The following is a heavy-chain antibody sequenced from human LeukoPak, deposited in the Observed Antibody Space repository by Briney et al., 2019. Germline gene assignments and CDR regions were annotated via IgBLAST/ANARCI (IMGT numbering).Heavy chain of an antibody. D-gene: IGHD5-24*01. CDR3: VTSRDGYNYNFDY. CDR2: ISYDGSNK. CDR1: GFTFSSYA. Sequence: PGRSLRLSCAASGFTFSSYAMHWVRQAPGKGLEWVAVISYDGSNKYYADSVKGRFTISRDNSKNTLYLQMNSLRAEDTAVYYCVTSRDGYNYNFDYWGQGTLVTVSS. J-gene: IGHJ4*02. V-gene: IGHV3-30-3*01.